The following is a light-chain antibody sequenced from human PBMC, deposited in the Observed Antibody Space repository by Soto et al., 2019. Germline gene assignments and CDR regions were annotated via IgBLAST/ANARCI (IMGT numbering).Light chain of an antibody. V-gene: IGLV2-11*01. CDR2: GVN. J-gene: IGLJ1*01. CDR3: CSYAGSSTV. Sequence: QSALTQPRSVSGSPGQSVTISCTGTSSDVGRYNYVSWYQHHPGKAPKLMIYGVNERPSGVPDRFSGSKSGNTASLTISGLQAEDEADYHCCSYAGSSTVFGTGTKVTVL. CDR1: SSDVGRYNY.